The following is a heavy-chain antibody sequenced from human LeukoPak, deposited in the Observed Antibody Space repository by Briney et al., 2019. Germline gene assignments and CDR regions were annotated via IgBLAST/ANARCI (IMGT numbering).Heavy chain of an antibody. V-gene: IGHV3-23*01. CDR2: ISGSGDNT. Sequence: GGSLRLSCEASGFTFSSYAMSWVRQAPGKGLEWVSGISGSGDNTYYADSAKGRFTISRDNSKNTLYVQVNSLGTEDTAAYYCAKGSYYDSSGSFYFDYWGQGTLVTVSS. J-gene: IGHJ4*02. CDR3: AKGSYYDSSGSFYFDY. D-gene: IGHD3-22*01. CDR1: GFTFSSYA.